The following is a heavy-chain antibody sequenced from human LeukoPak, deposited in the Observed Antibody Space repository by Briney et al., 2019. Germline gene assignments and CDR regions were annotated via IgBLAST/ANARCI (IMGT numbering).Heavy chain of an antibody. Sequence: SETLSLTCTVSGGSISSYYWSWIRQPPGKGLEWIGYIYYSGSTNYNPSLKSRVTISVDTSKNQFSLKLSSVTAADTAVYYCARGSLVGYCSGGSCSGENDPWGQGTLVTVSS. CDR2: IYYSGST. CDR3: ARGSLVGYCSGGSCSGENDP. V-gene: IGHV4-59*12. CDR1: GGSISSYY. J-gene: IGHJ5*02. D-gene: IGHD2-15*01.